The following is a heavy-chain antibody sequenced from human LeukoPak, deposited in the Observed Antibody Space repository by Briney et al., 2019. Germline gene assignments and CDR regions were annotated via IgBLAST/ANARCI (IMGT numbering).Heavy chain of an antibody. CDR1: GGSISSGGYY. Sequence: SETLSLTCTVSGGSISSGGYYWSWIRQPPGKGLEWIGYIYHSGSTYYNPSLKSRVTISVDTSKNQFSLKLSSVTAADTAVYYCARSEAEQWLKPRYFDLWGRGTLVTVSS. D-gene: IGHD6-19*01. CDR2: IYHSGST. J-gene: IGHJ2*01. CDR3: ARSEAEQWLKPRYFDL. V-gene: IGHV4-30-2*02.